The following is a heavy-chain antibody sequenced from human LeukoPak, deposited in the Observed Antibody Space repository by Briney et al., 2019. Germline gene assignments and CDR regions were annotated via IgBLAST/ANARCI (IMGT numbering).Heavy chain of an antibody. CDR2: ISYDGSNK. D-gene: IGHD1-26*01. CDR1: GFTFSSYG. J-gene: IGHJ4*02. V-gene: IGHV3-30*03. Sequence: GGSLRLSCAASGFTFSSYGMHWVRQAPGKGLEWVAVISYDGSNKYYADSVKGRFTISRDNSKNTLYLQMNSLRAEDTAVYYCATSPLAAYSGSYYLSYWGQGTLVTVSS. CDR3: ATSPLAAYSGSYYLSY.